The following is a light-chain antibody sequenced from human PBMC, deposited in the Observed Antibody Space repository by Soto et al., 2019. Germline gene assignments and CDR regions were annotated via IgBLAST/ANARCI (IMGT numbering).Light chain of an antibody. CDR2: XNT. J-gene: IGLJ2*01. CDR1: SSNIGAGYD. CDR3: LSFDSSLSVV. Sequence: QSVLTQPPSVSGAPGQRVTISCTGSSSNIGAGYDVHWYQQLPGRAPKLLIYXNTNRPSGVPDRFSGSKSGTSASLAITGLQAEDEADYYCLSFDSSLSVVFGGGTKVTVL. V-gene: IGLV1-40*01.